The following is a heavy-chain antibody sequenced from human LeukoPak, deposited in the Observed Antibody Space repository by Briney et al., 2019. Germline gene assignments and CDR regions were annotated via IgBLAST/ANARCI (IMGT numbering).Heavy chain of an antibody. J-gene: IGHJ4*02. CDR1: GFTFSDYY. CDR2: ISSSGSTI. D-gene: IGHD4-17*01. CDR3: ARDSTVTTVDY. Sequence: PGRSLRLACAASGFTFSDYYISSIRQAPGKWLGWVSYISSSGSTIYYADSVKGRFTISRDNAKNSLYLQMNSLRAEDTAVYYCARDSTVTTVDYWGQGTLVTVSS. V-gene: IGHV3-11*04.